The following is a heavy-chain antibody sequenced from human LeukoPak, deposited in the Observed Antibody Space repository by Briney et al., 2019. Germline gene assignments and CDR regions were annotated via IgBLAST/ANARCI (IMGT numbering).Heavy chain of an antibody. CDR1: GFTFSSYN. CDR3: ARLTNSGYYWLFDY. V-gene: IGHV3-21*01. CDR2: ISRSSIYI. D-gene: IGHD3-22*01. J-gene: IGHJ4*02. Sequence: PGGSLILSCAASGFTFSSYNMNWVRQAPGKGLEWVSSISRSSIYIYYADLVKGRFTISRDNAENSLSLQMNSLRAEDTAVYYCARLTNSGYYWLFDYWGQGTLVTVSS.